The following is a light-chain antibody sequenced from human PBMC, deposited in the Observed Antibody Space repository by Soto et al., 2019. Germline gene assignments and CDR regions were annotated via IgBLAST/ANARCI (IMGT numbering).Light chain of an antibody. CDR3: HHYGSSPPFT. CDR1: QSISSNY. Sequence: EIVLTQSPGTLSLSPGERATLSCRASQSISSNYLAWYQQKPGQAPRVLIYGASIRPTGIPDRFSGSGSGADFTLTISRLEPEDFGVYYCHHYGSSPPFTFGPGTKVDIK. CDR2: GAS. J-gene: IGKJ3*01. V-gene: IGKV3-20*01.